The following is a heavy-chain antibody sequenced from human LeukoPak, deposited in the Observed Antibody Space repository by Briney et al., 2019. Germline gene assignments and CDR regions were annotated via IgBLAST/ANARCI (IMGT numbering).Heavy chain of an antibody. CDR3: ASLILSSVATATTGDFDL. V-gene: IGHV3-9*01. D-gene: IGHD4-17*01. CDR2: ITWNSGRI. J-gene: IGHJ2*01. CDR1: GFTFDDYV. Sequence: PGGSLRLSCAASGFTFDDYVMHWIRQAPGKGLEWVSGITWNSGRIGYADSLKGRFTISRDNAKNSLYLQMNSLRTEDTALYYCASLILSSVATATTGDFDLWGRGTLVTVSS.